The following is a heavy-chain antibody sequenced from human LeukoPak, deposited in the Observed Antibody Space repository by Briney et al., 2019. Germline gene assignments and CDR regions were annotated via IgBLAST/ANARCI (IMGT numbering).Heavy chain of an antibody. Sequence: GGSLRLSCAASGFTFSSYSMNWVRQAPGKGLEWVSSISSSSSYIYYADSVKGRFTISRDNAKNSLYLQMNSLRAEDTAVYYCARDIVVVVGSFYYGMDVWGQGTTVTVSS. CDR2: ISSSSSYI. D-gene: IGHD2-15*01. J-gene: IGHJ6*02. V-gene: IGHV3-21*01. CDR3: ARDIVVVVGSFYYGMDV. CDR1: GFTFSSYS.